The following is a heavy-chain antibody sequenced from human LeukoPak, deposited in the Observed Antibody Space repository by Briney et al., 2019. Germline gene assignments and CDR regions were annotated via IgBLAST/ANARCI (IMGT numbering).Heavy chain of an antibody. CDR2: ISGSGGST. Sequence: GGSLRLSCAGSGFTFSSYAMSWVRQAPGKGLEWVSAISGSGGSTYYADSVKGRFTISRDNSKNTLYLQMNSLRAEDTAVYYCAKDQSYDSSGYYWGYYYYYGMDVWGQGTTVTASS. CDR3: AKDQSYDSSGYYWGYYYYYGMDV. CDR1: GFTFSSYA. V-gene: IGHV3-23*01. D-gene: IGHD3-22*01. J-gene: IGHJ6*02.